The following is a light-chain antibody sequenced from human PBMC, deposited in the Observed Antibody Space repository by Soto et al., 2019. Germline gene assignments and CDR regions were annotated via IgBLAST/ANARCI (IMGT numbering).Light chain of an antibody. J-gene: IGLJ2*01. V-gene: IGLV2-8*01. CDR3: SSFAGTNDVI. Sequence: QSALTQPPSASGSPGQSVTISCTGTSSDIGAYEYVSWYQHHPGEAPKLMIFEVSKRPSGIPDRFSGSKSGNTASLTVSGLQTEDEADYYCSSFAGTNDVIFGGGTKLTVL. CDR2: EVS. CDR1: SSDIGAYEY.